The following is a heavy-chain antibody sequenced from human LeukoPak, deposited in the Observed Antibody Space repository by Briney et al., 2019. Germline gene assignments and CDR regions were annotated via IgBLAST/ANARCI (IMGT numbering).Heavy chain of an antibody. J-gene: IGHJ5*02. CDR3: IVFGDSNH. V-gene: IGHV3-53*01. CDR2: THSSGGT. Sequence: GGSLRLSCAASGFTVSHNYTSWVRQAPAKGLEWVSATHSSGGTYYADSVKGRFTISRDTSKNTLYLQSNSLSVEDTAVYYCIVFGDSNHWGQGTLVTVSS. CDR1: GFTVSHNY. D-gene: IGHD4-17*01.